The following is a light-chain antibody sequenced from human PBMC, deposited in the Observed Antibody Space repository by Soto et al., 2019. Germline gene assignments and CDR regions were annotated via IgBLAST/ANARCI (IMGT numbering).Light chain of an antibody. J-gene: IGKJ1*01. CDR3: QQYNNWWT. V-gene: IGKV3-11*01. CDR1: QSVSSY. Sequence: EIVLTQSPATLSLSPGERATLSCRASQSVSSYLAWYQRKPGQAPRLLIYDASNRATGIPARFSGSGSGTEFTLTISSLQSEDFAVYYCQQYNNWWTFGQGTKVEIK. CDR2: DAS.